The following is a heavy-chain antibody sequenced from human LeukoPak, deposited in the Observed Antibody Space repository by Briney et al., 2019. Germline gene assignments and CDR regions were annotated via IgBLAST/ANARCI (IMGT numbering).Heavy chain of an antibody. D-gene: IGHD3-22*01. CDR2: IIPILGIA. Sequence: ASVKVSCKASGGTFSSYAISWVRQAPGQGVEGMGRIIPILGIANYAQKFQGRVTITADKSTSTAYMELSSLRSEDTAVYYCARFPDSSGYYYFDYWGQGTLVTVSS. CDR1: GGTFSSYA. V-gene: IGHV1-69*04. J-gene: IGHJ4*02. CDR3: ARFPDSSGYYYFDY.